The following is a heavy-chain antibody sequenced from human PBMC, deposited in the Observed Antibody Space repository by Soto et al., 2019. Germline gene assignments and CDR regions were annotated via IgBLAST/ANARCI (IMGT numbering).Heavy chain of an antibody. V-gene: IGHV3-30*03. D-gene: IGHD2-15*01. CDR2: VSHDGVNK. CDR1: GFTLSSYG. J-gene: IGHJ3*02. Sequence: GGSLRLSCAASGFTLSSYGMSWVRQAPGKGLEWVAVVSHDGVNKHYAESVKGRLSISRDSSRDTLYLQMNSLRPEDTAVYYCVRETQIVMVVVPTPGSPGAFDMWGQGTMVTVSS. CDR3: VRETQIVMVVVPTPGSPGAFDM.